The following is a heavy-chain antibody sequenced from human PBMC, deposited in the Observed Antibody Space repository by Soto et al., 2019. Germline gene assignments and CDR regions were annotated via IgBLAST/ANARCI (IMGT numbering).Heavy chain of an antibody. V-gene: IGHV2-5*02. CDR3: ALAGDYDLLTFDH. CDR1: GFSLSTYHMG. Sequence: QITLKESGPTLVRPAQTLTLTCDFSGFSLSTYHMGVAWIRQPPGKALEWLALIYWDDDKRYSPSLKDRLAISKDTSSNQVVLTITYIDPGDSATYFCALAGDYDLLTFDHWGPGTLGTVS. D-gene: IGHD4-17*01. J-gene: IGHJ4*02. CDR2: IYWDDDK.